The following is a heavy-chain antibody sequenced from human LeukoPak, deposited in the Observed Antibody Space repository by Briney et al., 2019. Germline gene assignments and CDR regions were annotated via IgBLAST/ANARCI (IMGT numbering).Heavy chain of an antibody. D-gene: IGHD6-19*01. Sequence: PGGSLRLSCSASGFTFSSNAMHWVRQAPGKGLEYVSGISINGGSIYYTDSLKGRFTISRDNSKNTLYLQMSSLRAEDTAVYYCVKDIVGGMAVALGYFQHWGQGTLVTVSS. CDR2: ISINGGSI. CDR3: VKDIVGGMAVALGYFQH. J-gene: IGHJ1*01. V-gene: IGHV3-64D*06. CDR1: GFTFSSNA.